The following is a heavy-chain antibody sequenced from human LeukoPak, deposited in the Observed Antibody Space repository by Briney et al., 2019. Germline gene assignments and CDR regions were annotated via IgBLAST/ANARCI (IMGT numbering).Heavy chain of an antibody. CDR1: GCSFPSYW. CDR2: IYPGDSDT. CDR3: ARHAGDTAMVGYFDL. Sequence: GESLKISCQGSGCSFPSYWIAWVRQVPGKGLEGMGIIYPGDSDTRYSPSFQGQVTISADKSISTAYLQWSSLKASDTAMYYCARHAGDTAMVGYFDLWGRGTLVTVSS. J-gene: IGHJ2*01. V-gene: IGHV5-51*01. D-gene: IGHD5-18*01.